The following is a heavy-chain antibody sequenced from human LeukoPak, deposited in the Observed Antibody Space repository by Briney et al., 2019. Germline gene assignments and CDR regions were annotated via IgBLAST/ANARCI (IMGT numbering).Heavy chain of an antibody. CDR3: ARRTHTAMVTIFDY. J-gene: IGHJ4*02. Sequence: SETLSLTCAVYGGSFSGYYWSWIRQPPGKGLEWIGEINHSGSTNYNPSLKSRVTISVDTSKSQFSLKLSSVTAADTAVYYCARRTHTAMVTIFDYWGQGTLVTVSS. D-gene: IGHD5-18*01. CDR1: GGSFSGYY. CDR2: INHSGST. V-gene: IGHV4-34*01.